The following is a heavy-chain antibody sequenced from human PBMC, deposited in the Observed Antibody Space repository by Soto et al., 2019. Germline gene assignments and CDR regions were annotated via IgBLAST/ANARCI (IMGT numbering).Heavy chain of an antibody. Sequence: QVQLQESGPGLVKPSQTLSLTCTVSGGSISSGDYYWSWIRQPPGKGLEWIGYIYYSGSTYYNPSPNSRATISVDTSKNQFSLKLSSVTAADTAVYYCARDFDILTRYYFDYWGQGTLVTVSS. CDR1: GGSISSGDYY. V-gene: IGHV4-30-4*01. CDR2: IYYSGST. J-gene: IGHJ4*02. CDR3: ARDFDILTRYYFDY. D-gene: IGHD3-9*01.